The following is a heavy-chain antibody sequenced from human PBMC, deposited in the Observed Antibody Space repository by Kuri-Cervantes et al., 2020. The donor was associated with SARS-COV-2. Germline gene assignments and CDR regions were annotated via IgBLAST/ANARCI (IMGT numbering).Heavy chain of an antibody. J-gene: IGHJ6*03. CDR1: GASINDYY. V-gene: IGHV4-4*07. Sequence: SETLSLTCAVSGASINDYYWTWIRQPAGKKLEWIGRIYISGSNNYNPSLKSRVTMSLDTSTNHFSLKLTSVTAADTAVYYCARDVGATTAYYYYYMDVWGKGTTVTVSS. CDR2: IYISGSN. CDR3: ARDVGATTAYYYYYMDV. D-gene: IGHD1-26*01.